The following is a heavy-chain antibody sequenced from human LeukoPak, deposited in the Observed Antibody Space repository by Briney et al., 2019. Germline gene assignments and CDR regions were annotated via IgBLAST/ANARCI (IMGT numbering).Heavy chain of an antibody. CDR2: ISGSGGST. D-gene: IGHD3-10*01. CDR1: GFTFSSYG. Sequence: PGGSLRLSCAASGFTFSSYGMSWVRQAPGKGLEWVSAISGSGGSTYYADSVKGRFTISRDNSENTLYLQMNSLRAEDTAVYYCATLRSGSYPDYYYYYMDVWGKGTTVTISS. CDR3: ATLRSGSYPDYYYYYMDV. V-gene: IGHV3-23*01. J-gene: IGHJ6*03.